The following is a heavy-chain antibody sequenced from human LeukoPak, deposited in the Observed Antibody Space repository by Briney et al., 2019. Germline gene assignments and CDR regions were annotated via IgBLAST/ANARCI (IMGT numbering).Heavy chain of an antibody. CDR2: IRYDGSNK. CDR1: GFTFSSYG. V-gene: IGHV3-30*02. CDR3: ARDLPTLDGYNTFDY. Sequence: GGSLRLSCAASGFTFSSYGMHWVRQAPGKGLEWVAFIRYDGSNKYYADSVKGRFTISRDNSKNTLYLQMNSLRAEDTAVYYCARDLPTLDGYNTFDYWGQGTLVTVSS. J-gene: IGHJ4*02. D-gene: IGHD5-24*01.